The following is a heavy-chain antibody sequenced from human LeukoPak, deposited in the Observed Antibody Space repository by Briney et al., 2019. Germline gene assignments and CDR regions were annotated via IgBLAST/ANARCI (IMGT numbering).Heavy chain of an antibody. V-gene: IGHV1-18*01. CDR2: ISAYNGNT. J-gene: IGHJ3*02. CDR1: GYTFTSYG. D-gene: IGHD3-16*01. CDR3: ARAITFGGVAHDAFDI. Sequence: ASVKVSCKASGYTFTSYGISWVRQAPGQGLEWMGWISAYNGNTNYAQKLQGRVTMTTDTSTSTAYMELRSLRSDDTAVYYCARAITFGGVAHDAFDIWGQGTMVTVSS.